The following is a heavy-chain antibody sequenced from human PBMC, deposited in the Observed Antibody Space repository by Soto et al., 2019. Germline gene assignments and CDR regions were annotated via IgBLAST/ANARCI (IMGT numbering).Heavy chain of an antibody. CDR3: ARGREYQLLLHGTYDP. CDR2: IIPIFGTT. V-gene: IGHV1-69*12. J-gene: IGHJ5*02. CDR1: GGTFRNYG. D-gene: IGHD1-7*01. Sequence: QVQLVQSGAEVKKPGSSVKVSCKASGGTFRNYGISWVRQAPGQGLEWLGGIIPIFGTTKYAQKFQGRVTITADESRTTSYMELSSLRFEDTAVYYCARGREYQLLLHGTYDPGGQGTLVTVSS.